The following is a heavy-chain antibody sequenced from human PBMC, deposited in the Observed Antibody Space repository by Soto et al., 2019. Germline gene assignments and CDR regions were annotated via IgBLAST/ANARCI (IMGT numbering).Heavy chain of an antibody. J-gene: IGHJ4*02. CDR1: GFAFSNFW. CDR2: IQQDGSKK. V-gene: IGHV3-7*02. CDR3: PNVRRWEDYFDS. Sequence: EVQLVESGGGLVQPGGSLRLSCAASGFAFSNFWMSWVRQVPGKGLQWVAIIQQDGSKKWCVDSVKVRFTISRDNTKNALYLQLNTLRAEDTAVYFGPNVRRWEDYFDSWVQGTAVTVSS. D-gene: IGHD1-26*01.